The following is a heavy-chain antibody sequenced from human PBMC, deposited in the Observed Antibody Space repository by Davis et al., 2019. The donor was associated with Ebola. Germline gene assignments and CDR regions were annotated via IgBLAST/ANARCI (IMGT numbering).Heavy chain of an antibody. CDR2: IKPDGSDK. D-gene: IGHD6-19*01. CDR1: GFTFSNHW. CDR3: ARVALGYSSGWHGDH. J-gene: IGHJ4*02. V-gene: IGHV3-7*01. Sequence: PGGSLRLSCAASGFTFSNHWMSWVRQAPGKGLEWVANIKPDGSDKYYVDSMKGRFTISRDNAKSSLYLQMNSLRAEDTAMYYCARVALGYSSGWHGDHWGQGVLVTVS.